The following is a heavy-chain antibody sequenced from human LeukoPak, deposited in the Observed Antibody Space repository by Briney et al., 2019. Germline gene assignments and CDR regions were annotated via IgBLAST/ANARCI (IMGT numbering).Heavy chain of an antibody. CDR3: ARESPYYDSSGSDY. CDR1: GFTFSDYY. V-gene: IGHV3-11*04. D-gene: IGHD3-22*01. Sequence: PGGSLRLSCAASGFTFSDYYMSWIRQAPGKGLEWVSYISSSGSTIYYADSVKGRFTISRDNAKNSLYLQMNGLRAEDTAVYYCARESPYYDSSGSDYWGQGTLVTVSS. CDR2: ISSSGSTI. J-gene: IGHJ4*02.